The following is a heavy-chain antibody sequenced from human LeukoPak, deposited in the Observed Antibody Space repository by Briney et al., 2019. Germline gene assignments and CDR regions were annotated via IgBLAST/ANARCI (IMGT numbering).Heavy chain of an antibody. J-gene: IGHJ4*02. V-gene: IGHV1-46*01. CDR3: ARDMEHYYDSSGYYPRGSLDY. Sequence: ASVKVSCKASGYTFTGYYMHWVRQAPGQGLEWMGIINPSGGNTSHAQKFQGRATMTRDKSTGTVYMDLSSLRSEDTAVYYCARDMEHYYDSSGYYPRGSLDYWGQGTLVTVSS. CDR1: GYTFTGYY. CDR2: INPSGGNT. D-gene: IGHD3-22*01.